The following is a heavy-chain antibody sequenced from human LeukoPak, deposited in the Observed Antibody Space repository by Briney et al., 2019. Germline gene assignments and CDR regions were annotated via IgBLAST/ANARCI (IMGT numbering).Heavy chain of an antibody. V-gene: IGHV1-8*03. CDR1: GYTFTSYD. Sequence: ASVKLSCKASGYTFTSYDINWVRQATGQGLEWMGWMNPNSGNTGYAQKFQGRVTITRNTSISTAYMELSRLRSDDTAVYYCARAIYASSPAFYWGQGTLVTVSS. D-gene: IGHD3-22*01. CDR2: MNPNSGNT. J-gene: IGHJ4*02. CDR3: ARAIYASSPAFY.